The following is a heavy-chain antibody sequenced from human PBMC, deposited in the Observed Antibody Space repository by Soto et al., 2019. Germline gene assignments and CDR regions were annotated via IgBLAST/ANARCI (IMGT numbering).Heavy chain of an antibody. CDR2: IIPILGIA. Sequence: QVQLVQSGAEVKKPGSSVKVSCKASGGTFSSYTISWVRQAPGQGLEWMGRIIPILGIANYAQKFQGRVTITADKSTSTAYMGLSSLRSEDTAVYYCARSEREVQLGYSGGWGQGTLVTVSS. J-gene: IGHJ4*02. CDR1: GGTFSSYT. V-gene: IGHV1-69*02. CDR3: ARSEREVQLGYSGG. D-gene: IGHD1-1*01.